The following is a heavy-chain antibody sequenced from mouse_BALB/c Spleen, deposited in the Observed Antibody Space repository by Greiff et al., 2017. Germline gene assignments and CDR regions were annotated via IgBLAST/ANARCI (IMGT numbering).Heavy chain of an antibody. Sequence: QVQLQQSGAELMKPGASVKISCKATGYTFSSYWIEWVKQRPGHGLEWIGEILPGSGSTNYNEKFKGKATFTADTSSNTAYMQLSSLTSEDSAVYYCARGGDYYALFFAYWGQGTLVTVSA. V-gene: IGHV1-9*01. D-gene: IGHD1-1*01. CDR3: ARGGDYYALFFAY. CDR1: GYTFSSYW. CDR2: ILPGSGST. J-gene: IGHJ3*01.